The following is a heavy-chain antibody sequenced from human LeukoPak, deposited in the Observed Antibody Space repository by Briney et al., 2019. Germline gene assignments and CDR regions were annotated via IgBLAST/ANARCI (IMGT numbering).Heavy chain of an antibody. D-gene: IGHD3-16*01. CDR2: IYYSGNT. V-gene: IGHV4-59*01. CDR1: GGSISSYY. J-gene: IGHJ5*02. Sequence: SETLSLTCTVSGGSISSYYWNWIRQPPGKGLEWIGFIYYSGNTNYNPSLKSRVTISVDTSKNQFSLNLTSVTAADTAVYYCARFTPQGYGWGGYNRFDPWGQGTLVTISS. CDR3: ARFTPQGYGWGGYNRFDP.